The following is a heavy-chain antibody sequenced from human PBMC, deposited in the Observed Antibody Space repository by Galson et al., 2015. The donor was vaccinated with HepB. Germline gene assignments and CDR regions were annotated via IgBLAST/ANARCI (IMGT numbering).Heavy chain of an antibody. CDR1: GFIFSNYG. CDR3: ARADYGEQNEALGFYGMDV. J-gene: IGHJ6*02. Sequence: SLRLSCAASGFIFSNYGMHWVRQAPGKGLEWVAVISYDGSNKYYADSVKGRFTISRDNSKNTLYLQMNSLRAEDTAVYYCARADYGEQNEALGFYGMDVWGQGTTVTVSS. D-gene: IGHD4-17*01. CDR2: ISYDGSNK. V-gene: IGHV3-30*03.